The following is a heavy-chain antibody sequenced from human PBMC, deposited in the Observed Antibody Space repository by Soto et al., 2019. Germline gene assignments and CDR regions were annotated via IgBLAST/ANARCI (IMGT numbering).Heavy chain of an antibody. V-gene: IGHV3-21*01. D-gene: IGHD6-19*01. Sequence: GGSLRLSCAASGFTFSSYSMSWVRQAPGKGLEWVSSVNVNSDYIYYADSMKGRFTISRDNAKNSVYLQMNSLRAEDTAVYFCARAHRSGCPDAFDIWGQGTMVTVSS. CDR1: GFTFSSYS. CDR3: ARAHRSGCPDAFDI. J-gene: IGHJ3*02. CDR2: VNVNSDYI.